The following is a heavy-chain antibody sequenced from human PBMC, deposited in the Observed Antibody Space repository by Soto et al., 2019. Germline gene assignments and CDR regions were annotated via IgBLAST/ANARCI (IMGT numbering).Heavy chain of an antibody. V-gene: IGHV1-46*01. CDR1: GYTFTSYY. Sequence: QVQLVQSGAEVKKPGASVKVFCKASGYTFTSYYMHWVRQAPGQGLEWMGIINPSGGSTSYAQKFQGRVTMTRDTSTSTVYMELSSLRSEDTAVYYCARVPVGWIQGDYWGQGTLVTVSS. CDR3: ARVPVGWIQGDY. CDR2: INPSGGST. D-gene: IGHD5-18*01. J-gene: IGHJ4*02.